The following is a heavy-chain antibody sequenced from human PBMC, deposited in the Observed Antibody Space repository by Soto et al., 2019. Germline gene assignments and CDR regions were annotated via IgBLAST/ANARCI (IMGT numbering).Heavy chain of an antibody. V-gene: IGHV1-46*03. CDR3: SRVDPGETSPFDH. Sequence: ASVKVSCKASGYIFTSYYIHWVRQAPGQGLEWMGWINPFDGSRMFAQSFQGRVTMTRDTSASTVYMEVSSLRSEDTAVYYCSRVDPGETSPFDHWGQGTLVTVSS. D-gene: IGHD3-10*01. CDR1: GYIFTSYY. CDR2: INPFDGSR. J-gene: IGHJ4*02.